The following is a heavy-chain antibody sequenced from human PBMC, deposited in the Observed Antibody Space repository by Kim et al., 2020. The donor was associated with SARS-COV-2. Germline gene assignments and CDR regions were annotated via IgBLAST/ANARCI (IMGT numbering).Heavy chain of an antibody. Sequence: YAQKLQGRVTMTTDTATSTAYMELRSLRSDDTAVYYCARDSSWNDPVDYWGQGTLVTVSS. J-gene: IGHJ4*02. V-gene: IGHV1-18*01. CDR3: ARDSSWNDPVDY. D-gene: IGHD1-1*01.